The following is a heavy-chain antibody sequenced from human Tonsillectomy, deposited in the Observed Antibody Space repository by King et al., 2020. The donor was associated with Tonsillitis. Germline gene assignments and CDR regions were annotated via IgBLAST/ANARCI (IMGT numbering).Heavy chain of an antibody. V-gene: IGHV3-30*18. CDR1: GFTFSSYG. J-gene: IGHJ4*02. D-gene: IGHD3-22*01. Sequence: VQLVESGGGVVQPGRSLRLSCAASGFTFSSYGMHWVRQAPGKGLEWVAVISYDGSTQYYADSVKGRFTISRDNSKNTLYLQVDSLRAEDTAVYYCAKDHWEVDSSGFDYWDQGTLVTVSS. CDR2: ISYDGSTQ. CDR3: AKDHWEVDSSGFDY.